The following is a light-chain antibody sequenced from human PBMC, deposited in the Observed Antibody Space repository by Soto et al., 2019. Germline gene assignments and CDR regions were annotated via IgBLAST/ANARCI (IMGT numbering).Light chain of an antibody. Sequence: QSVLTQPASVSGSPGQSIAISCTGTSSDVGGYNYVSWYQQHPGKAPKLMVYDVNDRPSGVSDRFSGSKSGNTASLTISGLQAEDEAGYYCSSYTSSSTYVFGTGTKVTVL. CDR1: SSDVGGYNY. CDR3: SSYTSSSTYV. V-gene: IGLV2-14*01. J-gene: IGLJ1*01. CDR2: DVN.